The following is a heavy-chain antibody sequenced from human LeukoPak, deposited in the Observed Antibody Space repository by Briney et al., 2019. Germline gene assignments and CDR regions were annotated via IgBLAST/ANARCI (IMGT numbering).Heavy chain of an antibody. Sequence: GGSLRLSCAASGFTFSSYAMSWVRQAPGKGLEWVSAISGSGGSTYYADSVKGRFTISRDNSRNTLYLQMNSRRAEDTAVYYCAKRTYQLLSWFDAWGQGTLVTVSS. J-gene: IGHJ5*02. CDR1: GFTFSSYA. V-gene: IGHV3-23*01. D-gene: IGHD2-2*01. CDR2: ISGSGGST. CDR3: AKRTYQLLSWFDA.